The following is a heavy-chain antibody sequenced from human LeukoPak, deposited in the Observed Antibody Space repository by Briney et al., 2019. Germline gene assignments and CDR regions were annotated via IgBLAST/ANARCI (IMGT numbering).Heavy chain of an antibody. CDR2: IYHRGST. Sequence: SETLSLTCNVSGASISSYYWSWIRQPPGKGLEWIGHIYHRGSTNYNPSFKSRVTISIDESKIQFSLRLNSVTAADTAVYYCARFGVIGTSVYNWFDPWGQGTRVTVSS. CDR3: ARFGVIGTSVYNWFDP. D-gene: IGHD1-7*01. V-gene: IGHV4-59*01. J-gene: IGHJ5*02. CDR1: GASISSYY.